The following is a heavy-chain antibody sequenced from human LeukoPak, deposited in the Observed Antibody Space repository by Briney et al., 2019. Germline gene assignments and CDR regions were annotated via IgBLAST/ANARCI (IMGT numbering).Heavy chain of an antibody. CDR1: GGSISSSSYY. CDR3: ASEDIVVVVAAHSHFDY. J-gene: IGHJ4*02. D-gene: IGHD2-15*01. V-gene: IGHV4-39*01. CDR2: IYYSGST. Sequence: SQTLSLTCTVSGGSISSSSYYWGWIRQPPGKGLEWIGSIYYSGSTYYNPSLKSRVTISVDTSKNRFSLKLSSVTAADTAVYYCASEDIVVVVAAHSHFDYWGQGTLVTVSS.